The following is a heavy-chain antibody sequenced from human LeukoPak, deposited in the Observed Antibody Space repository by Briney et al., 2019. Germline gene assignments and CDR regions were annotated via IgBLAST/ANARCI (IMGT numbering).Heavy chain of an antibody. CDR1: GGSISSYY. V-gene: IGHV4-59*01. Sequence: KTSETLSLTCTVSGGSISSYYWSWIRQPPGKGLEWIGYIYYSGSTNYNPSLKSRVTISVDTSKNQFSLKLSSVTAADTAVYYCARGRGAAAGTLFDLWGRGTLVTVSS. CDR2: IYYSGST. J-gene: IGHJ2*01. CDR3: ARGRGAAAGTLFDL. D-gene: IGHD6-13*01.